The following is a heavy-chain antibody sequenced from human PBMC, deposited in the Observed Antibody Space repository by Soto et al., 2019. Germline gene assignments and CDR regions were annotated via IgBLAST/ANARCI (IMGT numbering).Heavy chain of an antibody. J-gene: IGHJ4*02. CDR2: ISSNGGST. CDR1: GFTFSSYA. CDR3: VKLPSSDELSLPDY. Sequence: SGGSLRLSCSSSGFTFSSYAMHWVRQAPGKGLEYVSAISSNGGSTYYADSVKGRFTISRDNSKNTLYLQMSSLRAEDTAVYYCVKLPSSDELSLPDYWGQGTLVTVSS. D-gene: IGHD3-22*01. V-gene: IGHV3-64D*08.